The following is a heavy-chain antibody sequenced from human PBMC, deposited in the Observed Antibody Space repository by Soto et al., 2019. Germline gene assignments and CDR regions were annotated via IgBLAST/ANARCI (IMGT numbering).Heavy chain of an antibody. CDR3: ARELGYCSGGSCYSDHYYGMDV. V-gene: IGHV3-30-3*01. J-gene: IGHJ6*02. CDR1: GFTFSSYA. Sequence: QVQLVESGGGVVQPGRSLRLSCAASGFTFSSYAMHWVRQAPGKGLEWVAVISYDGSNKYYADSVKGRFTISRDNSKNTLYLQMNSVRAEDTAVYYCARELGYCSGGSCYSDHYYGMDVCGQGTTVTVSS. CDR2: ISYDGSNK. D-gene: IGHD2-15*01.